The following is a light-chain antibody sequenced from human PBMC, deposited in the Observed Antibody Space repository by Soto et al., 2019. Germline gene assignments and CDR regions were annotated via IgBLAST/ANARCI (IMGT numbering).Light chain of an antibody. CDR1: QGISNY. Sequence: DIQMTQSPSSLSASVGDRVTLACRASQGISNYLNWYQQKPGKAPKLLMYAASNLQSGVPSRFSGSGSGTYFTLTISSLQPEDSATYSCQQTYTTPYTFGQGTKLVIK. V-gene: IGKV1-39*01. J-gene: IGKJ2*01. CDR2: AAS. CDR3: QQTYTTPYT.